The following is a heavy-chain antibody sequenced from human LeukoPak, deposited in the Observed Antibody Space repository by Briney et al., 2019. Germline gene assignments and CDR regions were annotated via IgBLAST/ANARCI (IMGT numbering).Heavy chain of an antibody. J-gene: IGHJ6*02. CDR2: ISAYNGNT. CDR3: ARDQDIVATIPYYYGMDV. V-gene: IGHV1-18*01. CDR1: GYTFTSYG. D-gene: IGHD5-12*01. Sequence: ASVKVSCKASGYTFTSYGISWVRQAPGQGLEWMGWISAYNGNTNYAQKLQGRVTMTTDISTSTAYMELRSLRSDDTAVYYCARDQDIVATIPYYYGMDVWGQGTTVTVSS.